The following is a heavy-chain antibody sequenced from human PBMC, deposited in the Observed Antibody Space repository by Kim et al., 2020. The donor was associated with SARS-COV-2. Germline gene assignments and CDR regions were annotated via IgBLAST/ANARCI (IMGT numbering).Heavy chain of an antibody. J-gene: IGHJ6*02. Sequence: SETLSLTCTVSGGSISSYYWSWIRQPPGKGLEWIGYIYYSGSINYNPSLKSRVTISVDTSKNQFSLKLSSVTAADTAVYYCARFHYYAMDVWGQGTTVTV. CDR2: IYYSGSI. CDR1: GGSISSYY. V-gene: IGHV4-59*01. D-gene: IGHD3-16*01. CDR3: ARFHYYAMDV.